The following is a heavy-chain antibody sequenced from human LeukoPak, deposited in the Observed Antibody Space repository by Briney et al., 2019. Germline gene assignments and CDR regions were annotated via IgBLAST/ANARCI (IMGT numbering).Heavy chain of an antibody. CDR3: ARVEMATIIDY. CDR2: MNPNSGNT. CDR1: GGTFSSYA. Sequence: ASVKVSCKASGGTFSSYAISWVRQATGQGLEWMGWMNPNSGNTGYAQKFQGRVTMTRNTSISTAYMELSSLRSEDTAVYYCARVEMATIIDYWGQGTLVTVSS. J-gene: IGHJ4*02. D-gene: IGHD5-24*01. V-gene: IGHV1-8*02.